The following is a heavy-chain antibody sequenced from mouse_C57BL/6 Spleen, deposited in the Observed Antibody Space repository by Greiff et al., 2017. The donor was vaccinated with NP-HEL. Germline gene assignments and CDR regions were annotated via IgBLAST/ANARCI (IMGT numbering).Heavy chain of an antibody. CDR3: ARYNGNYGIDY. J-gene: IGHJ2*01. CDR2: IRNKANGYTT. CDR1: GFTFTDYY. V-gene: IGHV7-3*01. Sequence: EVMLVESGGGLVQPGGSLSLSCAASGFTFTDYYMSWVRQPPGKALEWLGFIRNKANGYTTEYSASVKGRFTISRDNSQSILYLQMNALRAEDSATYYCARYNGNYGIDYWGQGTTLTVSS. D-gene: IGHD2-1*01.